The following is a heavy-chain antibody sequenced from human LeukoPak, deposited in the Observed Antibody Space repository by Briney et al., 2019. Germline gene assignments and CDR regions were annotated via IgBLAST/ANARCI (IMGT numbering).Heavy chain of an antibody. CDR1: GGSISSSSYY. J-gene: IGHJ4*02. CDR2: IFYSGST. Sequence: SETLSLTCTVSGGSISSSSYYWGWIRQPPGKGLEWIGNIFYSGSTYYSPSLKSRVTISVDTSKNQFSLKLSSVTAADTAVYYCARDALAVALGNDYWGQGTLVTVSS. V-gene: IGHV4-39*07. D-gene: IGHD6-19*01. CDR3: ARDALAVALGNDY.